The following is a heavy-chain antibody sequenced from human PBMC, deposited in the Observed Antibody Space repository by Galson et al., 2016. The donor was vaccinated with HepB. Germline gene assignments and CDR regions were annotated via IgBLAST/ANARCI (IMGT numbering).Heavy chain of an antibody. V-gene: IGHV1-69*13. CDR3: ARDRVAARGWFDP. J-gene: IGHJ5*02. CDR1: GGTFSTYP. CDR2: IIPVYGTP. D-gene: IGHD1-26*01. Sequence: SVKVSCKASGGTFSTYPISWVRQAPGQGLEWMGGIIPVYGTPIYAQRFQDRVTITADESTSTAYMELSSLRSEDTAVYYCARDRVAARGWFDPWGQGTLVTVSS.